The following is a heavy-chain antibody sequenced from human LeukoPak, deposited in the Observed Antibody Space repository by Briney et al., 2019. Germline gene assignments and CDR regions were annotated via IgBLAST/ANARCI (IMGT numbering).Heavy chain of an antibody. CDR1: GGSISSYY. D-gene: IGHD3-22*01. V-gene: IGHV4-59*12. Sequence: SETLSLTCTVSGGSISSYYWSWIRQPPGRGLEWIGYMYYSGSTNYNPSLKSRVTISVDTSKNQFSLKLSSVTAADTAVYYCARFPNYYDSSVPSGYWGQGTLVTVSS. J-gene: IGHJ4*02. CDR2: MYYSGST. CDR3: ARFPNYYDSSVPSGY.